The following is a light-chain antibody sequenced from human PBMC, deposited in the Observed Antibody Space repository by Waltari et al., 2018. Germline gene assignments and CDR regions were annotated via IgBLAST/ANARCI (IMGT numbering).Light chain of an antibody. CDR1: ESLVHSNGYSY. V-gene: IGKV2-28*01. CDR3: MQALETWT. CDR2: LSF. J-gene: IGKJ1*01. Sequence: DIVMTQSPLSLPVTPGEPASISCRSSESLVHSNGYSYLEWYLQKPGQSPQLLIYLSFNRASGVPDRFIGSGSGTDFTLKISRVEAEDVGIYYCMQALETWTFGQGTKVEI.